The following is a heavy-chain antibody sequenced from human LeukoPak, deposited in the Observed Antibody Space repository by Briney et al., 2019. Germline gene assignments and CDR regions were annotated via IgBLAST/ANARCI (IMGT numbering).Heavy chain of an antibody. CDR1: GFTFSDYY. V-gene: IGHV3-11*04. CDR3: ARAIETTWIQLWQSVGY. CDR2: ISTSGSTI. D-gene: IGHD5-18*01. J-gene: IGHJ4*02. Sequence: TGGSLRLSCAASGFTFSDYYMSWIRQAPGKGLEWVSYISTSGSTIYYADSVKGRFTISRDNAKNSLYLQMNSLRAEDTAVYYCARAIETTWIQLWQSVGYWGQGTLVTVSS.